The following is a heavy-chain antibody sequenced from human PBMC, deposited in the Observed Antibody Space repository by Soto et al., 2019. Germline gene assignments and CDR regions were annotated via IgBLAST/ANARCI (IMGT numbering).Heavy chain of an antibody. CDR1: GFSLSTMGLF. CDR3: ARIQRKGSPYYDFWSGPLYYYYGMDV. V-gene: IGHV2-70*01. Sequence: ESGPKGVLPRQTLTLNCTFSGFSLSTMGLFVIWIRQPAGKALDGLALMEWCDDKYYSTSLKTRLTISKDTSKNQVVLTMTNMDPVDTATYYCARIQRKGSPYYDFWSGPLYYYYGMDVWGQGTTVTVSS. J-gene: IGHJ6*02. CDR2: MEWCDDK. D-gene: IGHD3-3*01.